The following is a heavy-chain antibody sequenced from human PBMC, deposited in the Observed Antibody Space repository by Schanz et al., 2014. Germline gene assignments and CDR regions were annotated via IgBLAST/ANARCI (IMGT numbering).Heavy chain of an antibody. CDR2: INTGGDST. Sequence: EVQLVESGGGLVKPGGSLRLSCAASGFNFSSYSLNWVRQAPGKGLEWVSSINTGGDSTYYADSVKGRFTISRDNSRDTVYLQMNSLRADDTAMYYCARWFLIRGVILDSWGQGTLVTVSS. V-gene: IGHV3-21*03. CDR1: GFNFSSYS. CDR3: ARWFLIRGVILDS. J-gene: IGHJ4*02. D-gene: IGHD3-10*01.